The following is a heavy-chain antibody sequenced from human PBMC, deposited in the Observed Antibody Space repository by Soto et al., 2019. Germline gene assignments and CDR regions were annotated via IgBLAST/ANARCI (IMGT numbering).Heavy chain of an antibody. D-gene: IGHD3-9*01. V-gene: IGHV3-48*02. J-gene: IGHJ4*02. CDR3: AREDILGVRSFDY. CDR2: ISSGSKTI. Sequence: GWSLRLSCAASGFTCSGYSVNWVRQAPGKGLEWVSYISSGSKTIYYAESVKGRFTVSRDNARNSQYLQMNSLRDEDTAVYYCAREDILGVRSFDYWGEGTLVTVSS. CDR1: GFTCSGYS.